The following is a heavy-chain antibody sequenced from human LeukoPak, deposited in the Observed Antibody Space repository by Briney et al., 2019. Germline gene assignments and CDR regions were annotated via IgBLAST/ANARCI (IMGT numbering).Heavy chain of an antibody. Sequence: GGSLRLSCAASGITFTSFAMSWVRQAPGKGLEWVSTIRGNGGSIYYADSVKGRFTISRDNSKNTLYLQMNSLRAEDTAVYYCARDRSLQLVVYDGFDIWGQGTMVTVSS. CDR1: GITFTSFA. V-gene: IGHV3-23*01. J-gene: IGHJ3*02. CDR2: IRGNGGSI. CDR3: ARDRSLQLVVYDGFDI. D-gene: IGHD6-13*01.